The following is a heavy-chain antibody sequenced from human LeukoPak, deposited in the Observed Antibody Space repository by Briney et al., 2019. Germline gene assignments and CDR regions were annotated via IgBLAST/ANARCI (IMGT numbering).Heavy chain of an antibody. Sequence: GGSLRLSCAASGFILRDHWMSWVRQVPGRGLEWVAHIKQDGNEKHYVDSVEGRFTLSRDDSKNSLYLQMSSLRVDDSAVYYCARGPNYGDCVDYFDYWGQGTLVTVSS. J-gene: IGHJ4*02. V-gene: IGHV3-7*01. CDR3: ARGPNYGDCVDYFDY. D-gene: IGHD4-17*01. CDR2: IKQDGNEK. CDR1: GFILRDHW.